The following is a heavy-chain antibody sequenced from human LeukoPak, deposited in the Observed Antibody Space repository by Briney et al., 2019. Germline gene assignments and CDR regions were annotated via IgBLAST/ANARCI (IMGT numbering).Heavy chain of an antibody. D-gene: IGHD2-15*01. CDR1: GGSISSGDYY. V-gene: IGHV4-30-4*01. CDR2: MYYSGTA. Sequence: PSETLSLTCSVSGGSISSGDYYWSWIRQPPGKGLEWIGYMYYSGTADYNPSLKSRVIMSVDTSKNQFSLKLTSVTAADTAVYYCVRDIGYSSGGDCYSYDAFDIWGQGTKVTVSS. J-gene: IGHJ3*02. CDR3: VRDIGYSSGGDCYSYDAFDI.